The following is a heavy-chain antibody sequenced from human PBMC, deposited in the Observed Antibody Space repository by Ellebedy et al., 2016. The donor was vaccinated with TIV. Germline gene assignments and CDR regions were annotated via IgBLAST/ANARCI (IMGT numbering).Heavy chain of an antibody. CDR2: IYHSGST. CDR3: ARGRRDISYYYGMDV. D-gene: IGHD5-12*01. V-gene: IGHV4-39*07. J-gene: IGHJ6*02. CDR1: GGSISSSSYY. Sequence: MPSETLSLTCTVSGGSISSSSYYWGWIRQPPGKGLEWIGSIYHSGSTYYNPSLKSRVTISVDTSKNQFSLKLSSVTAADTAVYYCARGRRDISYYYGMDVWGQGTTVTVSS.